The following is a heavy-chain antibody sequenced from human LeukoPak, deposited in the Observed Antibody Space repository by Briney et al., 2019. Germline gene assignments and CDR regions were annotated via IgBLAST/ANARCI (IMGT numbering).Heavy chain of an antibody. CDR1: GGSISSGTYY. Sequence: SETLSLTRTVSGGSISSGTYYWSWIRQPAGKGLEWIGRIYTSGSTNYNPSLKSRITISVDTSKNQFSLKLSSVTAADTAVYYCARNSCPSGSCYDNRGYFDYWGQGTLVTVSS. J-gene: IGHJ4*02. V-gene: IGHV4-61*02. CDR2: IYTSGST. CDR3: ARNSCPSGSCYDNRGYFDY. D-gene: IGHD2-15*01.